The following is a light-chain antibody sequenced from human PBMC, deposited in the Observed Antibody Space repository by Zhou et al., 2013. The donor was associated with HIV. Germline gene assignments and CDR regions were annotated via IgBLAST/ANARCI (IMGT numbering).Light chain of an antibody. Sequence: DIQMTQSPSSLSASVGDRVTITCRASQSISSYLNWYQQKPGKAPKLLIYAASSLQSGVPSRFSGIGSGTDFTLTISSLQPEDSATYYCQQSYSTPHFGQGTRLEIK. J-gene: IGKJ5*01. CDR2: AAS. CDR3: QQSYSTPH. CDR1: QSISSY. V-gene: IGKV1-39*01.